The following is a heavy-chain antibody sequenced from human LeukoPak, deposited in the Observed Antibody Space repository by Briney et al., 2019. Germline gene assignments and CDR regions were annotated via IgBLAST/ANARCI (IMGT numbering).Heavy chain of an antibody. CDR3: EKVPYSDYGSGRPPVMDV. V-gene: IGHV3-23*01. Sequence: GVLRLSCAASGGSFSSYGMSWVGRAPGKGLEGVSTISGSGGSTYYADSVKVRFTISRDNAKNTLYLQLKSLRAKDTAIHDCEKVPYSDYGSGRPPVMDVWGQGTTVAVSS. CDR1: GGSFSSYG. D-gene: IGHD3-10*01. J-gene: IGHJ6*02. CDR2: ISGSGGST.